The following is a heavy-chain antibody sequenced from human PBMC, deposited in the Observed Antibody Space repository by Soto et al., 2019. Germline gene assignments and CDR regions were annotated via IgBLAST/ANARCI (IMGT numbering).Heavy chain of an antibody. V-gene: IGHV4-34*01. CDR3: ARGKVQYYGSGKKYYYGMDV. Sequence: LSETLSLTCAVYGGSFSGYYWSWIRQPPWEGLEWIGEINHSGSTNYNPSLKSRVTISVDTSKNQFSLKLSSVTAADTAVYYCARGKVQYYGSGKKYYYGMDVWGQGTTVTVSS. D-gene: IGHD3-10*01. J-gene: IGHJ6*02. CDR2: INHSGST. CDR1: GGSFSGYY.